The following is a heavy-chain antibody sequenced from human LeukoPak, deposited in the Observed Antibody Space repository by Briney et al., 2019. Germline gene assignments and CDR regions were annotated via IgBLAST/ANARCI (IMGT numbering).Heavy chain of an antibody. CDR2: INPNRGGT. J-gene: IGHJ4*02. V-gene: IGHV1-2*02. Sequence: ASVKVSCKASAYTFTGYFMHWVRQAPGQGLEWMGWINPNRGGTNYAQNFQGRVTMTRDTSISTAYMELSRLRSDDTAVYYCARVNNYYDSSGYLYYFDYWGQGTLVTVSS. CDR1: AYTFTGYF. CDR3: ARVNNYYDSSGYLYYFDY. D-gene: IGHD3-22*01.